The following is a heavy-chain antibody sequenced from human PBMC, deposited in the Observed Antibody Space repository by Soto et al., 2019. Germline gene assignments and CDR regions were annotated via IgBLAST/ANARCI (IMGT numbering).Heavy chain of an antibody. Sequence: EVQLVESGGGVVRPGGSLRLSCAASGFGFDEYGMSWVRQGPGKGLEWVSGINRHGDSTGYADSVKGRVTISRDNAKXXLYLQMNSLKAEDTAVDYCARDHRWGYEYGDYGDSWGQGTLVTVSS. J-gene: IGHJ4*02. V-gene: IGHV3-20*04. D-gene: IGHD4-17*01. CDR2: INRHGDST. CDR3: ARDHRWGYEYGDYGDS. CDR1: GFGFDEYG.